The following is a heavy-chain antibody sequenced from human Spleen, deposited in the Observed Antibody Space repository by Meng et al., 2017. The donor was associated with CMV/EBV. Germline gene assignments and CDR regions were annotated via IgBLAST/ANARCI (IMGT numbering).Heavy chain of an antibody. Sequence: GESLKISCAASGFTFGDYGMGWVRQAPGKGLEWVSGINGKGRSIGYADSVKGRFSISRDNGKSSLYLQMNSLRGEDTALYFCVRGHTYGDYYFYGMNVWGQGTTVTVSS. V-gene: IGHV3-20*04. J-gene: IGHJ6*02. CDR3: VRGHTYGDYYFYGMNV. D-gene: IGHD5-18*01. CDR2: INGKGRSI. CDR1: GFTFGDYG.